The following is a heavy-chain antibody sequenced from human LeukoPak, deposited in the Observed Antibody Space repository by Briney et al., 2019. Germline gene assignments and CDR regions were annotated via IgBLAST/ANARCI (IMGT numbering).Heavy chain of an antibody. CDR1: GYTFTSYG. J-gene: IGHJ5*02. CDR3: ARSELRYFDWLLMNNWFDP. CDR2: ISAYNGNT. Sequence: ASLKVSCRASGYTFTSYGISWVRQAPGQGLEWMGWISAYNGNTNYAQKLQGRVTMTTDTSTSTAYMELRSLRSDDTAVYYCARSELRYFDWLLMNNWFDPWGQGTLVTVSS. V-gene: IGHV1-18*01. D-gene: IGHD3-9*01.